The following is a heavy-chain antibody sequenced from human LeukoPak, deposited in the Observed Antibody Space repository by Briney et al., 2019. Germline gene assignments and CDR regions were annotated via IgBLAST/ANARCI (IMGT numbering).Heavy chain of an antibody. CDR3: AKDRGGYNSGWSFDH. CDR2: ISGRGDST. J-gene: IGHJ4*02. D-gene: IGHD6-19*01. V-gene: IGHV3-23*01. Sequence: GGTLRLSCAASGFTFSSYAMSWVRHAPGKALEWVSAISGRGDSTYYADSVKGRFPISRDNSKNTLYLQMNSLRAEDTAVYYCAKDRGGYNSGWSFDHWGQGALVTVSS. CDR1: GFTFSSYA.